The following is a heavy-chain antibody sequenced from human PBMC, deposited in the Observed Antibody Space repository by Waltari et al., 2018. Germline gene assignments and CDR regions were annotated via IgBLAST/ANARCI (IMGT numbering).Heavy chain of an antibody. CDR3: ANPPIVGASRQHYYYYYYMDV. D-gene: IGHD1-26*01. Sequence: EVQLVESGGGLVQPGGSLRLSCAASGFTFSSYAMSWVRQAPGKGLEWVSAISGSGGSTYYADSVKGRFTNSKDNSKNTLYLQMNSLRAEDTAVYYCANPPIVGASRQHYYYYYYMDVWGKGTTVTVSS. CDR1: GFTFSSYA. CDR2: ISGSGGST. J-gene: IGHJ6*03. V-gene: IGHV3-23*04.